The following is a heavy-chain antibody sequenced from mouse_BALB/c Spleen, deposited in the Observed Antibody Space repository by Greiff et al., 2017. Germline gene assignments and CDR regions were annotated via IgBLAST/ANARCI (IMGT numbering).Heavy chain of an antibody. CDR3: ARVITGYAMDY. Sequence: EVQLVESGGGLVKPGASLKLSCAASGFTFSSYAMSWVRQTPEKRLEWVAAISSGGSTYYPDSVKGRFTITRDNARNILYLQLSSLRSEDTAMYYCARVITGYAMDYWGQGTSVTVSS. J-gene: IGHJ4*01. D-gene: IGHD2-4*01. CDR2: ISSGGST. CDR1: GFTFSSYA. V-gene: IGHV5-6-5*01.